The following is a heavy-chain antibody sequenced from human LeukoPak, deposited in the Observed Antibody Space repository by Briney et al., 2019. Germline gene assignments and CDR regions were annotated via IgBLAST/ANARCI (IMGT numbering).Heavy chain of an antibody. Sequence: PSETLSLTCTVSGGSISSYYWSWIRQPPGKGLEWVSAISGSGSSTYYADSVKGRFTISRDNSKNTLYLQMISLRAEDTAVYYCAKDVVPFDYWGQGTLVTVSS. J-gene: IGHJ4*02. CDR1: GGSISSYY. CDR2: ISGSGSST. D-gene: IGHD2-21*01. V-gene: IGHV3-23*01. CDR3: AKDVVPFDY.